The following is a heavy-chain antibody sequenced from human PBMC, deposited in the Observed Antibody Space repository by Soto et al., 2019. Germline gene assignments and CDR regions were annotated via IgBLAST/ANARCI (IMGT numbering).Heavy chain of an antibody. CDR1: GGSISSSSYY. CDR3: ARQSYFDWLGSYYYYGMDV. CDR2: IYYSGST. Sequence: SETLSLTCTVSGGSISSSSYYWGWIRQPPGKGLEWIGSIYYSGSTYYNPSLKSRVTISVDTSKNQFSLKLSSVTAADTAVYYCARQSYFDWLGSYYYYGMDVWGQGTTVT. V-gene: IGHV4-39*01. D-gene: IGHD3-9*01. J-gene: IGHJ6*02.